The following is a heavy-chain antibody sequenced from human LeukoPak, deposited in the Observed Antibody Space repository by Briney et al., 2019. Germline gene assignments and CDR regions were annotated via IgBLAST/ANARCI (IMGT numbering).Heavy chain of an antibody. CDR3: ARGGITYYDFWSGYFDDAFDI. V-gene: IGHV1-2*02. Sequence: ASVKVSCKASGYTFTGYYMHWVRQAPGQGLEWMGWINPNSGGTNYAQKFQGRVTMTRDTSISTAYMELSRLRSDDTAVYYCARGGITYYDFWSGYFDDAFDIWGQGTMVTVSS. CDR2: INPNSGGT. J-gene: IGHJ3*02. D-gene: IGHD3-3*01. CDR1: GYTFTGYY.